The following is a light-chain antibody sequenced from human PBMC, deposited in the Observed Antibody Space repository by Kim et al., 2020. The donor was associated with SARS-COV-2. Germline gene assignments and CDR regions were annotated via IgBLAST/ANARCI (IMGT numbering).Light chain of an antibody. CDR2: GNS. CDR3: QSSDSSLSAPWV. J-gene: IGLJ3*02. V-gene: IGLV1-40*01. CDR1: SSNIGAGYD. Sequence: QSVLTQPPSVSGAPGQRVTISCTGSSSNIGAGYDVHWYQQLPGTAPKLLIYGNSNRPSGVPDRFSGSKSGTSASLAITGLQAEDEADYYCQSSDSSLSAPWVFGGGTQLTVL.